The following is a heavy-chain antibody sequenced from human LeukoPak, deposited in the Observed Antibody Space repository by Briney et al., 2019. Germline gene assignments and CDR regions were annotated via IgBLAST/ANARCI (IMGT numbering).Heavy chain of an antibody. J-gene: IGHJ4*02. CDR3: ARSLGYCSGGSCYYDY. D-gene: IGHD2-15*01. V-gene: IGHV4-59*01. Sequence: SETLSLTCTVSGGSISSYYWSWTRQPPGKGLEWIGYISYSGSTNYDPSLKSRVTMSIDTSKNQFSLKLSSVTAADTAVYYCARSLGYCSGGSCYYDYWGQGTLVTVSS. CDR2: ISYSGST. CDR1: GGSISSYY.